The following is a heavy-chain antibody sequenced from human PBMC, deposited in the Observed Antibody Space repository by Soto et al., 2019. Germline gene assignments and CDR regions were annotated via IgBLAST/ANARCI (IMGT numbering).Heavy chain of an antibody. CDR3: AKDLRAMIVLDAFDI. V-gene: IGHV3-30*18. CDR1: GFTFSSYG. Sequence: PGGSLRLSWAASGFTFSSYGMHWVRQAPGKGLEWVAVISYDGSNKYYADSVKGRFTISRDNSKNTLYLQMNSLRAADTAVYYCAKDLRAMIVLDAFDIWGQGTMVAVSS. J-gene: IGHJ3*02. D-gene: IGHD3-22*01. CDR2: ISYDGSNK.